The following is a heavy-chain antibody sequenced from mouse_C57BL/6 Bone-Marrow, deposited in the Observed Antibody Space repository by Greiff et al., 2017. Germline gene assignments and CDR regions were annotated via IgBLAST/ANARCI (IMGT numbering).Heavy chain of an antibody. J-gene: IGHJ3*01. CDR3: ARPTIVAAY. V-gene: IGHV2-3*01. D-gene: IGHD2-5*01. CDR2: IWGDGST. CDR1: GFSLTGYG. Sequence: VKLMESGPGLVAPSQSLSITCTVSGFSLTGYGVSWVRQPPGKGLEWRGVIWGDGSTNYHSALISRLSISKDNSKSQVFLKLNSLQTDDTATYYCARPTIVAAYWGQGTLVTVSA.